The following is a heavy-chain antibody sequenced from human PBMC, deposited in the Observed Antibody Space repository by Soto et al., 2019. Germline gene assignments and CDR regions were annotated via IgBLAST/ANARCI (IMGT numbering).Heavy chain of an antibody. CDR1: GGSISPINW. V-gene: IGHV4-4*02. CDR2: IYHTGTT. J-gene: IGHJ5*02. CDR3: ARSPNIHSRTYFDP. Sequence: QVQLQESGPGLLKPSGTLSLTCGVSGGSISPINWWSWVRQTPGKELEWIGEIYHTGTTDYNPSLKSRVTISIDKSRSQVFLNLTSVTAADTALYYCARSPNIHSRTYFDPWGQGTWVTVSS. D-gene: IGHD3-9*01.